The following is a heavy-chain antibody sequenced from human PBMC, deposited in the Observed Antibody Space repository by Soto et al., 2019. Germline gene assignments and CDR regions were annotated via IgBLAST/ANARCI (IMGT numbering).Heavy chain of an antibody. CDR3: TRDRYPRFYHGSGSYPYY. D-gene: IGHD3-10*01. J-gene: IGHJ4*02. CDR2: IKTDGSET. CDR1: GFTFSSFW. Sequence: PGGSLRLSCAASGFTFSSFWMSWVLQAPGKGLEWVANIKTDGSETHYVDSVKGRFTISRDNPKTSLFLQMNSLRVEDTAVYFCTRDRYPRFYHGSGSYPYYWGQGTTVTVYS. V-gene: IGHV3-7*03.